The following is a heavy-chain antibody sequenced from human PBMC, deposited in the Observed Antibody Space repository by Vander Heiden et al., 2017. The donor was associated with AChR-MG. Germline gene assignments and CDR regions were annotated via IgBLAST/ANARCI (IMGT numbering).Heavy chain of an antibody. V-gene: IGHV3-23*01. CDR2: ISGSGGST. D-gene: IGHD4-17*01. J-gene: IGHJ4*02. CDR3: AKDLNWSGTTVTTEDCLDY. CDR1: GFTLSRYA. Sequence: EVQLLESGGGLVQPGGSLRLSCAASGFTLSRYAMGWVRQAPGKGLEWVSAISGSGGSTYYADSVKGRFTISRDNSKNTLYLQMNSLRAEDTAVYYCAKDLNWSGTTVTTEDCLDYWGQGTLVTVSS.